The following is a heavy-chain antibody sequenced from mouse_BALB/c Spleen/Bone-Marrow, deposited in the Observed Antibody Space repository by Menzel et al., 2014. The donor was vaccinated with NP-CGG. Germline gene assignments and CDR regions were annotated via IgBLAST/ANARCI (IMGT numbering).Heavy chain of an antibody. J-gene: IGHJ3*02. CDR2: ATSSGTT. CDR1: GFSLSNYA. D-gene: IGHD2-10*02. CDR3: VRGGPGYAISMGDGNL. Sequence: EESGGRLVTPGTPLTLTCTASGFSLSNYAIHWVRPAPGKGLKWIGIATSSGTTYYASWANGRFTISKTSTTVDLKITSPTTEDTATYFCVRGGPGYAISMGDGNLWGQGSLVTVS. V-gene: IGHV5-6-5*01.